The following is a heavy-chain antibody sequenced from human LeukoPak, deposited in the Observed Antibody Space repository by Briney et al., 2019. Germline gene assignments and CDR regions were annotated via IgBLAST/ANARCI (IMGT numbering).Heavy chain of an antibody. CDR2: ISSSSSTI. J-gene: IGHJ4*02. CDR3: ARDEVGCSSTSCYSGYFDY. CDR1: GFTFSSYS. Sequence: GGFLRLSCATSGFTFSSYSMNWVRQAPGKGLEWVSYISSSSSTIYYADSVKGRFTISRDNAKNSLYLQMNSLRAEDTAVYYCARDEVGCSSTSCYSGYFDYWGQGTLVTVSS. V-gene: IGHV3-48*01. D-gene: IGHD2-2*01.